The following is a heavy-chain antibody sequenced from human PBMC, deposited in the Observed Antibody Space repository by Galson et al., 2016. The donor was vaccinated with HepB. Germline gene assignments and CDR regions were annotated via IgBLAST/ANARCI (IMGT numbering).Heavy chain of an antibody. V-gene: IGHV3-21*01. CDR2: ISSSSRYI. Sequence: SLRLSCAASGLSLSSYGMNWVRQAPGKGLEWVSSISSSSRYIYYADSLKGRFTISRDNAKNSLYLQMNSLRAEDTAVYYCARGHYDFWSGPSRRAFDIWGQGTMVTVSS. CDR3: ARGHYDFWSGPSRRAFDI. J-gene: IGHJ3*02. CDR1: GLSLSSYG. D-gene: IGHD3-3*01.